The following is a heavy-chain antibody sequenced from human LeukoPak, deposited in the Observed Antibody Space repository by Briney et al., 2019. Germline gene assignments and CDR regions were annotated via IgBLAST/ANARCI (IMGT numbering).Heavy chain of an antibody. CDR1: GFTFDDYA. J-gene: IGHJ6*02. D-gene: IGHD3-9*01. Sequence: PGRSLRLSCAASGFTFDDYAMHWVRQAPGKGLEWVSGISWNSGSIGYADSVKGRFTISRDNAKNSLYLQMNSLRAEDTALYYCAKDKRRGGYDILTGSYYYYGMDVWGQGTTVTVSS. V-gene: IGHV3-9*01. CDR3: AKDKRRGGYDILTGSYYYYGMDV. CDR2: ISWNSGSI.